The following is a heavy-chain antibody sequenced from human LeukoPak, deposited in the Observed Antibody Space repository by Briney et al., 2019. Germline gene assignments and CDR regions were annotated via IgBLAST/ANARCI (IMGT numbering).Heavy chain of an antibody. D-gene: IGHD3-9*01. J-gene: IGHJ3*02. V-gene: IGHV4-61*01. CDR3: AREHYDILTGYYKGAFDI. CDR2: IYYSGST. CDR1: GGSISSSSYY. Sequence: SETLSLTCTVSGGSISSSSYYWSWIRQPPGKGLEWIGYIYYSGSTNYNPSLKSRVTISVDTSKNQFSLKLSSVTAADTAVYYCAREHYDILTGYYKGAFDIWGQGTMVTVSS.